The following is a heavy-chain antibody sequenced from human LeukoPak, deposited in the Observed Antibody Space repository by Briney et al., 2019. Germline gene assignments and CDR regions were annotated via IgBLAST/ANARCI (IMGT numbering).Heavy chain of an antibody. CDR3: ARVPSFWSGYYADY. D-gene: IGHD3-3*01. Sequence: PGGSLRLSCAASGFDLSTYAFNWVRQAPGGGLEWVSSISRNSIHIHYGDSVKGRFTISRDNAKNSVFLEMNSLRAEDTAVYYCARVPSFWSGYYADYWGQGTLVTVSS. CDR2: ISRNSIHI. J-gene: IGHJ4*02. V-gene: IGHV3-21*01. CDR1: GFDLSTYA.